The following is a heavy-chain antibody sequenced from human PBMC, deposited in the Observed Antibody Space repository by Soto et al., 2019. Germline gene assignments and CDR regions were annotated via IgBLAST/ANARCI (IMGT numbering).Heavy chain of an antibody. Sequence: GGSLRLSCAASGFTFSSYAMSWVRQAPGKGLEWVSAISGSGGSTYYADSVKGRFTISRDNSKNTLYLQMNSLRAEDTAVYYCAKDWSCSGGSCYFKHYYYYGMDAWGQGTTVTVSS. CDR3: AKDWSCSGGSCYFKHYYYYGMDA. CDR2: ISGSGGST. J-gene: IGHJ6*02. CDR1: GFTFSSYA. D-gene: IGHD2-15*01. V-gene: IGHV3-23*01.